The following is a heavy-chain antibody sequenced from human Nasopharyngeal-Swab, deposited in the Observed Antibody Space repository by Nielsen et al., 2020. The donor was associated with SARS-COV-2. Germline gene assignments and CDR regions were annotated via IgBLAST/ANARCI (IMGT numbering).Heavy chain of an antibody. D-gene: IGHD2-2*01. J-gene: IGHJ4*02. CDR3: ERDCPQPCYGDDY. V-gene: IGHV3-7*01. CDR1: GFTFSSYW. CDR2: IKQDGSEK. Sequence: GEYLKISCAASGFTFSSYWMSWVRQAPGKGLEWVANIKQDGSEKYYVDSVKGRFTISRDNAQNSLYLQMNSLRAEDTAVTDCERDCPQPCYGDDYWGQGTLVTVSS.